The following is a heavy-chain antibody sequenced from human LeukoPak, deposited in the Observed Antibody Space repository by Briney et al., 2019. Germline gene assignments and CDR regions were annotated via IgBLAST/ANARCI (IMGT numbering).Heavy chain of an antibody. Sequence: GGSLRLSCAASGFTFSSYSMNWVRQAPGKGLEWVSSISSSSSYIYYADSVKGRFTISRDNAKNSLYLQMNSLRAEDTAVYCCARRGKTQNWDFDYWGQGTLVTVSS. D-gene: IGHD7-27*01. CDR1: GFTFSSYS. V-gene: IGHV3-21*01. CDR3: ARRGKTQNWDFDY. CDR2: ISSSSSYI. J-gene: IGHJ4*02.